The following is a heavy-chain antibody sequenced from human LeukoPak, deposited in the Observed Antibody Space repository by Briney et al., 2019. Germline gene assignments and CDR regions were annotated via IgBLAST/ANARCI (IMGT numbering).Heavy chain of an antibody. CDR1: GFTVSSNY. CDR3: AREYPPWPPDY. CDR2: IYSGGST. Sequence: GGSLRLSCAASGFTVSSNYMSWVRQAPGKGLEWVSVIYSGGSTYYADSVKGRFTISRDNSKSTLYLQMNSLRAEDTAVYYCAREYPPWPPDYWGQGTLVTVSS. J-gene: IGHJ4*02. V-gene: IGHV3-66*01.